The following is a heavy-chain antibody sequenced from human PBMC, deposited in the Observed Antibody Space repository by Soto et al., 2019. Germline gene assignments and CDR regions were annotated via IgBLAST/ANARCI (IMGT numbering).Heavy chain of an antibody. CDR2: IYYSGSA. D-gene: IGHD2-8*01. V-gene: IGHV4-59*01. Sequence: SETLSLTCTVSGGSISSYYWSWIRQPPGKGLEWIGYIYYSGSANYNPSLKSRVTISVDTSKNQFSLKLSSVTAADTAVYYCARVVNGNWFDPWGQGTLVTVSS. J-gene: IGHJ5*02. CDR1: GGSISSYY. CDR3: ARVVNGNWFDP.